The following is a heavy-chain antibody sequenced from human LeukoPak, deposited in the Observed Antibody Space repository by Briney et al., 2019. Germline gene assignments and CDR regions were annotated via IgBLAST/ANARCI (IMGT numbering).Heavy chain of an antibody. CDR2: ISAGSGNT. CDR1: GDSSRTNA. Sequence: GASVTVSCTASGDSSRTNAIVWLRQAPGQRPEWMGWISAGSGNTKYSQKFQDRVTITRDTAASTVYMDFSSLRPEDTAVYFCARERDDDPFDIWGQGTLVTVSS. CDR3: ARERDDDPFDI. J-gene: IGHJ3*02. V-gene: IGHV1-3*01. D-gene: IGHD1-1*01.